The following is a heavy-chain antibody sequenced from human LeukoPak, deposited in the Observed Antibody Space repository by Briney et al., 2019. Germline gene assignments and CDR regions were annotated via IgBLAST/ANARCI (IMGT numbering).Heavy chain of an antibody. V-gene: IGHV4-39*01. Sequence: SETLSLTCTVSGGSISSTTYFWGWIRQPPGKGLEWIGNIYYSGDAYYNPSLKSRVTISVDTSKNQFSLELSSVTAADTAVYYCARHDNIIIVRDWARAFDYWGQGALVTVSS. CDR1: GGSISSTTYF. CDR2: IYYSGDA. J-gene: IGHJ4*02. CDR3: ARHDNIIIVRDWARAFDY. D-gene: IGHD2/OR15-2a*01.